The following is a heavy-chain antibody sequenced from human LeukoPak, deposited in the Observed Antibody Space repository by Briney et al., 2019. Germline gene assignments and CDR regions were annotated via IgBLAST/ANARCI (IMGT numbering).Heavy chain of an antibody. CDR3: ARWRGGPRGLWRVATMYFDY. D-gene: IGHD5-12*01. CDR1: GGSISSGDYY. J-gene: IGHJ4*02. V-gene: IGHV4-30-4*08. CDR2: IYYSGST. Sequence: SETLSLTCTVSGGSISSGDYYWSWIRQPPGKGLEWIGYIYYSGSTYYNPSLKSRVTISVDTSKNQFSLKLSSVTAADTAVYYCARWRGGPRGLWRVATMYFDYWGQGALVTVSS.